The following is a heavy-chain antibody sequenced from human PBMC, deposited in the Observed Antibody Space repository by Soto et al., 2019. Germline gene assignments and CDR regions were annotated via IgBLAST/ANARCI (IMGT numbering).Heavy chain of an antibody. CDR1: GFTFGSYW. D-gene: IGHD3-3*01. CDR2: IKQDGSEK. Sequence: GGSLRLSCAASGFTFGSYWLSWVRQAPGKGLEWVANIKQDGSEKYYVDSVKGRFTISRDNAKNSLYLQMNSLRAEDTAVYYCARDRSRDDYDFWSGPHNWFDPWGQGTLVTVSS. J-gene: IGHJ5*02. CDR3: ARDRSRDDYDFWSGPHNWFDP. V-gene: IGHV3-7*01.